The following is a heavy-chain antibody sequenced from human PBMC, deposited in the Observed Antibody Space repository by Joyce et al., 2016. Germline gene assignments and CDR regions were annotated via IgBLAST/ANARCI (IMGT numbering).Heavy chain of an antibody. CDR1: GGTRSGYA. CDR2: ITPIFATA. J-gene: IGHJ4*02. Sequence: QIQLVQSGAEVKKPGSSVKVSCRAFGGTRSGYAISWLRQAPGQGLEWMGGITPIFATAKYAQKFQTRLTITADKSTNTAYMELSSLRSEDTAIYYCVRVRQSGNINDYWGQGTQVTVSS. V-gene: IGHV1-69*06. CDR3: VRVRQSGNINDY.